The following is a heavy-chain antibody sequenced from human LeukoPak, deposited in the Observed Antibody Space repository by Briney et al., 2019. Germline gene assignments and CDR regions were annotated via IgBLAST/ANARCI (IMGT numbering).Heavy chain of an antibody. CDR2: IYYSGST. Sequence: PSETLSLTCTVSGGSISSGGYYWSRIRQHPGKGLEWIGYIYYSGSTYYNPSLKSRATISVDTSKNQFSLKLSSVTAADTAVYYCARAAGTQGYFDYWGQGTLVTVSS. CDR3: ARAAGTQGYFDY. CDR1: GGSISSGGYY. D-gene: IGHD1-14*01. J-gene: IGHJ4*02. V-gene: IGHV4-31*03.